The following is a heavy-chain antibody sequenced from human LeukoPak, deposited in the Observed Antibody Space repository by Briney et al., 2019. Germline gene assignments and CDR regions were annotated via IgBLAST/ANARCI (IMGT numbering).Heavy chain of an antibody. CDR1: GGTFSSYA. CDR2: IIPIFGTA. J-gene: IGHJ4*02. V-gene: IGHV1-69*01. D-gene: IGHD1-26*01. Sequence: ASVKVSCKASGGTFSSYAISWVRQAPGQRLEWMGGIIPIFGTANYAQKFQGRVTITADESTSTAYMELSSLRSEDTAVYYCARLLLGIRGQRRYFDYWGQGTLVTVSS. CDR3: ARLLLGIRGQRRYFDY.